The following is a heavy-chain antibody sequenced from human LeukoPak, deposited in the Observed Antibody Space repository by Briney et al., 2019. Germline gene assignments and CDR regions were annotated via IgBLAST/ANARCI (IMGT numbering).Heavy chain of an antibody. J-gene: IGHJ4*02. D-gene: IGHD2-8*01. CDR2: INTNTGNP. CDR1: GYTFTSYG. V-gene: IGHV7-4-1*02. Sequence: ASVKVSCKASGYTFTSYGMNWVRQAPGQGLEWMGWINTNTGNPTYAQGFTGRFVFSLDTSVSTAYLQISSLKAEYTAVYYCARDLMVYAIHYFDYWGQGTLVTVSS. CDR3: ARDLMVYAIHYFDY.